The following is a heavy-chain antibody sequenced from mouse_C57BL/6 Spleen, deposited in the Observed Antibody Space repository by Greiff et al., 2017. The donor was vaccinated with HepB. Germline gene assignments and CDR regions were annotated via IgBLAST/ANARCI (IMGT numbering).Heavy chain of an antibody. Sequence: EVQLQQSGPVLVKPGASVKMSCKASGYTFTDYYMNWVKQSHGKSLEWIGVINPYNGGTSYNQKFKGKATLTVDKSSSTAYMELNSLTSEDSAVYYCASGSPFAMDYWGQRTSVTVSS. CDR1: GYTFTDYY. CDR2: INPYNGGT. CDR3: ASGSPFAMDY. V-gene: IGHV1-19*01. D-gene: IGHD1-1*02. J-gene: IGHJ4*01.